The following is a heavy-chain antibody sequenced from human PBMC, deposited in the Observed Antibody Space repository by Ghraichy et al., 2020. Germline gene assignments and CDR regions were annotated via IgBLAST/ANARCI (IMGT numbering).Heavy chain of an antibody. CDR2: INPSIDGT. CDR1: GYSFARYY. J-gene: IGHJ6*03. D-gene: IGHD2/OR15-2a*01. CDR3: ARSFCDSTSCHNYYFMDV. V-gene: IGHV1-2*06. Sequence: KVSCQASGYSFARYYIHWLRQAPGQGLEWLGRINPSIDGTRYSEKFQDRVTMTRDLSISTAYMELSRLTSDDTAVYYCARSFCDSTSCHNYYFMDVWGTGTAVIVSS.